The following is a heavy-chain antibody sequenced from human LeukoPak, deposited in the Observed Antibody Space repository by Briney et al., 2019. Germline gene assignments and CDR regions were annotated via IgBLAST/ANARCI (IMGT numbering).Heavy chain of an antibody. CDR1: GGSISSSSYY. J-gene: IGHJ4*02. D-gene: IGHD1-26*01. Sequence: SETLSLTCTVSGGSISSSSYYWGWIRQPPGKGLEWIGSVYYSGSTYYNPSLKSRVTISVDTSKNQFSLKLSSVTAADTAVYYCARDRGESGRFFDYWGQGTLVTVSS. CDR2: VYYSGST. CDR3: ARDRGESGRFFDY. V-gene: IGHV4-39*07.